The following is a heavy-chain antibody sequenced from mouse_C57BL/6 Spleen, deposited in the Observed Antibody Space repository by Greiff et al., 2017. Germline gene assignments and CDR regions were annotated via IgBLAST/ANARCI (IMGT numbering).Heavy chain of an antibody. D-gene: IGHD1-1*01. J-gene: IGHJ4*01. CDR1: GYTFTDYN. CDR2: INPNNGGT. CDR3: ARYPVYYGSSLYAMDY. V-gene: IGHV1-22*01. Sequence: EVQLQQSGPELVKPGASVKMSCKASGYTFTDYNMHWVKQSHGKSLEWIGYINPNNGGTSYNQKFKGKATLTVNKSSNTAYMELRSLTSEDSAVYYCARYPVYYGSSLYAMDYSGQGTSVTVSS.